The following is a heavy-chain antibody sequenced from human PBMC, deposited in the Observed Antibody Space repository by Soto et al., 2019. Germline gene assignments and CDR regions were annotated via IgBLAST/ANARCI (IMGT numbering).Heavy chain of an antibody. D-gene: IGHD5-12*01. V-gene: IGHV4-31*03. J-gene: IGHJ6*02. Sequence: QVQLQESGPGLVKPSQTLSLTCTVSGGSISSGGYYWSWIRQHPGKGREWIGYIYYSGSTYYNPSLKSRVTISVDTSKNQFSLKLSSVTAADTAVYYCARGPVVATTHYYYYYGMDVWGQGTTVTVSS. CDR2: IYYSGST. CDR3: ARGPVVATTHYYYYYGMDV. CDR1: GGSISSGGYY.